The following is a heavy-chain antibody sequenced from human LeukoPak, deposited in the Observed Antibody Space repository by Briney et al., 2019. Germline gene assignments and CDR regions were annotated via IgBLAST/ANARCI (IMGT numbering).Heavy chain of an antibody. J-gene: IGHJ4*02. CDR1: GFSFSSNA. CDR3: AKDIYGDYGGLDY. V-gene: IGHV3-23*01. D-gene: IGHD4-17*01. Sequence: GGSLRLSCAASGFSFSSNAMSWVRQAPGKGLEWVSAIINSGGSTHYAGSVKGRFTISRDNSKNMLYLQMNSLRAEDTALYYCAKDIYGDYGGLDYWGQGTLVTVSS. CDR2: IINSGGST.